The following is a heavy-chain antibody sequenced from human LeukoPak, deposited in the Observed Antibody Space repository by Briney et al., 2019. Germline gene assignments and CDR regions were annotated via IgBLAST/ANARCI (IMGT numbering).Heavy chain of an antibody. D-gene: IGHD2-21*02. V-gene: IGHV4-34*01. CDR3: ARVGGGNLVTRLYYFDY. Sequence: SETLSITCAVYGGSFSGYYWSWIRQPPGKGLEWIGEINHSGSTNYNPSLKSRVTISVDTSKNQFSLKLSSVTAADTAVYYCARVGGGNLVTRLYYFDYWGQGTLVTVSS. CDR1: GGSFSGYY. CDR2: INHSGST. J-gene: IGHJ4*02.